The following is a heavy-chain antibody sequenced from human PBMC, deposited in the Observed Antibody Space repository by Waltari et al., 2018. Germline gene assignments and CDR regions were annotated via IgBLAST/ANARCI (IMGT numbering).Heavy chain of an antibody. CDR2: ISSSSSYI. Sequence: EVQLVESGGGLVKPGGSLRLSCAASGFTFSSYSMNWVRQAPGKGLEWVSSISSSSSYIDSADSVKGRFTISRDNAKNSLYLQMNSLRAEDTAVYYCARTGHSSGWHEYFQHWGQGTLVTVSS. V-gene: IGHV3-21*01. CDR1: GFTFSSYS. CDR3: ARTGHSSGWHEYFQH. J-gene: IGHJ1*01. D-gene: IGHD6-19*01.